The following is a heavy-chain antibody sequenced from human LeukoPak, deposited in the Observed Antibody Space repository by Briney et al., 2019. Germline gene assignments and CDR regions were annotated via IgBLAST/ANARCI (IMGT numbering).Heavy chain of an antibody. Sequence: PSETLSLTCTLSGGSISSYYWSWLRQPPGEGLEWVGYIYYSGSTNYNRSLKSRVTISVDTSKKQFSLKLSSVTAADTAVYYCARGDYYDSNFDYWGQGTLVTVSS. CDR1: GGSISSYY. CDR3: ARGDYYDSNFDY. J-gene: IGHJ4*02. CDR2: IYYSGST. V-gene: IGHV4-59*01. D-gene: IGHD3-22*01.